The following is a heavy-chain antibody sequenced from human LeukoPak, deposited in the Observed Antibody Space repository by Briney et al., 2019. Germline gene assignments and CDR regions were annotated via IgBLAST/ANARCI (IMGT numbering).Heavy chain of an antibody. V-gene: IGHV3-9*01. CDR2: ISWNGGSV. J-gene: IGHJ6*02. Sequence: PGGSLRLSCAVSGFSLDDHAMLWVRQAPGKGLEWVSGISWNGGSVDYADSVKGRFIISRDNAKKSLYLQMNSLRREDTALYYCAKDTEFGEPYHGMDVWGQGTTVTVSS. CDR3: AKDTEFGEPYHGMDV. D-gene: IGHD3-10*01. CDR1: GFSLDDHA.